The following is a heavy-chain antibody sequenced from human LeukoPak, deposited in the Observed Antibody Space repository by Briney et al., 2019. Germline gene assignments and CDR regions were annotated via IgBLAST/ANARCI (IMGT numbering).Heavy chain of an antibody. CDR3: ARPYSSSWYYFDH. D-gene: IGHD6-13*01. CDR1: VYTCSSYG. CDR2: ISAYNGNT. J-gene: IGHJ4*02. V-gene: IGHV1-18*04. Sequence: VASVKVSRKATVYTCSSYGVSWVRRAPGQRLGWRVWISAYNGNTYYAQKLQGRVTMTQDTSTSTAYMELRSLRSDDTAVYYCARPYSSSWYYFDHWGQGTLVTVPS.